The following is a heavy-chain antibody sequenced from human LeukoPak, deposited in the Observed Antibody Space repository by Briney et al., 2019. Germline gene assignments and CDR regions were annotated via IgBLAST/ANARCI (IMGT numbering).Heavy chain of an antibody. V-gene: IGHV4-4*07. CDR1: GGSISGYY. Sequence: SETLSLTCTVSGGSISGYYWSWIRQPAGKGLEWIGRIYSGGSTNYNPSLKSRVTLSLDTSKSQFSLYLSSVTAADTAVYYCARNYASGSLNYYYMDVWGTGTTVTISS. D-gene: IGHD3-10*01. J-gene: IGHJ6*03. CDR3: ARNYASGSLNYYYMDV. CDR2: IYSGGST.